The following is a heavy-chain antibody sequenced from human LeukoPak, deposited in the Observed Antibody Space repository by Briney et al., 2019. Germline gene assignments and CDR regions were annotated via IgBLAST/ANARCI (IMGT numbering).Heavy chain of an antibody. Sequence: GSLRLSCAASGFTFSSYWMHWVRQAPGKGLVWVSRINTDGTTTMYADSVKGRSTISRDNAKNTLYLQMNSLRAEDTAVYYCAKSPNWDRVDYWGQGTLVTVSS. J-gene: IGHJ4*02. CDR1: GFTFSSYW. V-gene: IGHV3-74*03. CDR3: AKSPNWDRVDY. D-gene: IGHD7-27*01. CDR2: INTDGTTT.